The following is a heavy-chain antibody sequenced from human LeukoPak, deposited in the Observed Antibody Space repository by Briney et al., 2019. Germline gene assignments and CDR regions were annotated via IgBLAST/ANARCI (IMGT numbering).Heavy chain of an antibody. CDR3: ARENGYYDSSGKDAFDI. Sequence: GGSLRLSCAASGFTLSSYSMSWVRQAPGKGLEWVSSFSRSRSYIYYADSMKGRFTISRDNAKNSLYLQMNSLRAEDTAVYYCARENGYYDSSGKDAFDIWGQGTMVTVSS. CDR1: GFTLSSYS. D-gene: IGHD3-22*01. V-gene: IGHV3-21*01. J-gene: IGHJ3*02. CDR2: FSRSRSYI.